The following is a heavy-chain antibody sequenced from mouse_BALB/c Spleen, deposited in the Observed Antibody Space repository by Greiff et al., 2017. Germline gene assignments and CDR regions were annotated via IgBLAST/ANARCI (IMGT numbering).Heavy chain of an antibody. V-gene: IGHV3-2*02. D-gene: IGHD2-4*01. CDR3: ARLTMILLDY. J-gene: IGHJ2*01. CDR2: ISYSGST. CDR1: GYSITSDYA. Sequence: EVQLQESGPGLVKPSQSLSLTCTVTGYSITSDYACNWIRQFPGNQLELIGYISYSGSTSYNPTLKSRISITRDTSKNQIFLQLKSLTTEDTATYYWARLTMILLDYWGQGTTLTVSS.